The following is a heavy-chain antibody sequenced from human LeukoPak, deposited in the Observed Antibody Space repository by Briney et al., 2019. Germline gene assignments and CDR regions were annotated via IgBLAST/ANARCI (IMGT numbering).Heavy chain of an antibody. CDR2: MYYSGST. V-gene: IGHV4-59*08. D-gene: IGHD6-19*01. CDR1: SGSISGYF. J-gene: IGHJ4*02. Sequence: PSETLSLTCTVSSGSISGYFWSWIRQPPGKGLEWIGYMYYSGSTNYNPSLESRVTISVDTSKNQFSLRLSSVTAADTAVYYCARGGRIAVAGYELDYWGQGTLVTVSS. CDR3: ARGGRIAVAGYELDY.